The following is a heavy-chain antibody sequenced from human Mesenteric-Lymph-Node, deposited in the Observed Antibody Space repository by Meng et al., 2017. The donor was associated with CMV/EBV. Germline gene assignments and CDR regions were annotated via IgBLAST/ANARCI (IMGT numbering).Heavy chain of an antibody. V-gene: IGHV3-7*01. CDR1: GFTFSSYW. Sequence: GGSLRLSCAASGFTFSSYWMTWVRQAPGKGLEWVANIKQDGSEKYYVDSVKGRFTISRENVKKSLYLQMNSLRAEDTAVYYCARDLDGYNWGQGTLVTVSS. J-gene: IGHJ4*02. CDR3: ARDLDGYN. CDR2: IKQDGSEK. D-gene: IGHD5-12*01.